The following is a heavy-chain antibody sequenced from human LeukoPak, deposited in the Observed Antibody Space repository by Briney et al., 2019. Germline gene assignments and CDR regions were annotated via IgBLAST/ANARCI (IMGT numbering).Heavy chain of an antibody. CDR1: GYTFTNFG. CDR3: ARSPHEGGIVPAAKDC. Sequence: ASVKVSCKASGYTFTNFGISWVRQAPGQGLEWMGWISGYNGDTNYAQKLQDRVTMTTDTSTSTAYMELRSLRSDDTAVYYCARSPHEGGIVPAAKDCWGQGTLVTVSS. D-gene: IGHD2-2*01. CDR2: ISGYNGDT. J-gene: IGHJ4*02. V-gene: IGHV1-18*01.